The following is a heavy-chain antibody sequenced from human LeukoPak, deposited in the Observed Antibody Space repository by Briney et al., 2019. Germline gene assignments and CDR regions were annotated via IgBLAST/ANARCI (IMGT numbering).Heavy chain of an antibody. D-gene: IGHD6-13*01. CDR1: GGSISSYY. V-gene: IGHV4-59*01. CDR2: IYYSGST. Sequence: PSETLSLNCTVSGGSISSYYWSWIRQPPGKGLQWIGYIYYSGSTNYNPSLKSRVTISVDTSKNQFSLKLSSVTAADTAVYYCARAHLAAAGPPYYYYYGMDVWGQGTTVTVSS. J-gene: IGHJ6*02. CDR3: ARAHLAAAGPPYYYYYGMDV.